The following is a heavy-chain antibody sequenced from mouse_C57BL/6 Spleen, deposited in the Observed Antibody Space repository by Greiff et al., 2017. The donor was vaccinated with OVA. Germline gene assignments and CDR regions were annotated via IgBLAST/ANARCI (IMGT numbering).Heavy chain of an antibody. CDR3: ARRNYSGGYFDV. CDR2: IYPSDSYT. D-gene: IGHD1-1*01. CDR1: GYTFTSYW. V-gene: IGHV1-69*01. Sequence: VQLQQPGAELVLPGASVKMSCKASGYTFTSYWMHWVKQRPGQGLEWIGEIYPSDSYTNYNQKFKGKSTLTVDKSSSTAYMKLSIQTSEDSAVYYCARRNYSGGYFDVWGTGTTVTVSS. J-gene: IGHJ1*03.